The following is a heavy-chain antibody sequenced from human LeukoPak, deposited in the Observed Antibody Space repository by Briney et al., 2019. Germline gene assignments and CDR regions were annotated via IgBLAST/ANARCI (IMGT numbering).Heavy chain of an antibody. Sequence: SVKVSCKASGGTFSNHAVSRVRQAPGQGLEWMGGIIPIFGTANYAQKFQGRVTITADESTSTAYMELSSLRSEDTAVYYCARAHRQLERLGRYYFDYWGQGTLVTVSS. D-gene: IGHD1-1*01. CDR1: GGTFSNHA. V-gene: IGHV1-69*13. J-gene: IGHJ4*02. CDR2: IIPIFGTA. CDR3: ARAHRQLERLGRYYFDY.